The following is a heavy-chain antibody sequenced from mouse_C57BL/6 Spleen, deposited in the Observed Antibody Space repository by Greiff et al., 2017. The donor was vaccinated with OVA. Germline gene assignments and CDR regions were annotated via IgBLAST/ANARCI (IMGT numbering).Heavy chain of an antibody. CDR3: TRVTVVARNFDV. J-gene: IGHJ1*03. CDR2: LSSVGYYI. D-gene: IGHD1-1*01. V-gene: IGHV5-9-1*02. CDR1: GFTFSSSA. Sequence: DVKLVASGEVLVKPGGSLKLSCAASGFTFSSSAMSWVRQTPEKRLEWVAYLSSVGYYIYYADTFKCLVTITRDNAMNTRYLQMSSLKSEDTAMYYGTRVTVVARNFDVWGTGTTVPVSS.